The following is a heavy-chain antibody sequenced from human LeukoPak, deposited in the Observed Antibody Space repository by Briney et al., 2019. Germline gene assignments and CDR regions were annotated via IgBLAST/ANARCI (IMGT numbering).Heavy chain of an antibody. CDR3: AKDRGSYPWYGMDG. CDR2: VTGSGSSS. D-gene: IGHD1-26*01. J-gene: IGHJ6*02. Sequence: GGSLRLSCAASGFTFSSYIINWVRQAPGKGLEWVSGVTGSGSSSYYADSVKGRFTISRDNSKNTLYLQMNSLRAEDTALYYCAKDRGSYPWYGMDGWGQGTTVTVSS. CDR1: GFTFSSYI. V-gene: IGHV3-23*01.